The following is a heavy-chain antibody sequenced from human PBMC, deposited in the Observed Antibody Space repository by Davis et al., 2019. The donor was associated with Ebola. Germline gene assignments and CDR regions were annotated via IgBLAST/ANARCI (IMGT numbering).Heavy chain of an antibody. J-gene: IGHJ4*02. CDR2: ISYDGSNK. CDR3: ARVSDSSGYSGLDY. Sequence: GGSLRLSCAASGFTFSSYAMHWVRQAPGKGLEWVAVISYDGSNKYYADSVKGRFTISRDNSKNTLYLQMNSLRAEDTAVYYCARVSDSSGYSGLDYWGQGTLVTVSS. CDR1: GFTFSSYA. V-gene: IGHV3-30-3*01. D-gene: IGHD3-22*01.